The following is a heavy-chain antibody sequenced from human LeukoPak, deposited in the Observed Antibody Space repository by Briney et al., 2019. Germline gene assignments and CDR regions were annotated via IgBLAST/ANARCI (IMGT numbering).Heavy chain of an antibody. Sequence: PGGSLRLSCAASGFTISINYMSWVRQAPGKGLEWVSYISSSNSYIYYADSVKGRFTVSRDNAKNSAYLQMNSLRAEDTAVYYCARDSELLEWLPDSDLWGQGTLVTVSS. V-gene: IGHV3-11*06. CDR3: ARDSELLEWLPDSDL. CDR1: GFTISINY. J-gene: IGHJ5*02. D-gene: IGHD3-3*01. CDR2: ISSSNSYI.